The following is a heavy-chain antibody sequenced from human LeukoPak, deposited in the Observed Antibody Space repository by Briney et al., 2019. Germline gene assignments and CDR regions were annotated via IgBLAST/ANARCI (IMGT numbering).Heavy chain of an antibody. CDR3: ARAPGYMDV. J-gene: IGHJ6*03. V-gene: IGHV4-38-2*02. Sequence: SETLSLTCTVSGYSISSGYYWGWIRQPPGKGLEWIGSIYHSGSTYYNPSLKSRATISVDTSKNQFSLKLSSVTAADTAVYYCARAPGYMDVWGKGTTVTVSS. CDR1: GYSISSGYY. CDR2: IYHSGST. D-gene: IGHD3-10*01.